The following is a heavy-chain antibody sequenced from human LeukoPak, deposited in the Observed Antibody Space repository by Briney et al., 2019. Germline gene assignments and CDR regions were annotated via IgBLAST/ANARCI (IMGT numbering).Heavy chain of an antibody. V-gene: IGHV4-38-2*02. CDR2: IYHSGST. J-gene: IGHJ4*02. CDR3: ARVRGLRLELRYYFDY. Sequence: SETLSLTCTVSGYSISSGYYWGWIRQPPGKGLEWIGSIYHSGSTNYNPSLKSRVTISVDTSKNQFSLKLSSVTAADTAVYYCARVRGLRLELRYYFDYWGQGTLVTVSS. D-gene: IGHD1-7*01. CDR1: GYSISSGYY.